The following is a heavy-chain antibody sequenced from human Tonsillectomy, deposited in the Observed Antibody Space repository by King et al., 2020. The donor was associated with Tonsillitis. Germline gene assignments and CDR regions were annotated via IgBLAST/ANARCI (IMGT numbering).Heavy chain of an antibody. Sequence: LQLQESGSGLVKPSQTVSLTCVVSGDSISSGGYSWSWIRQPPGKGLEWIGYIYHSGITPYNPSLKSRVTISVDRSRNQFSLTLSSVTAADTAVYYCARGPTASGMDVWGQGTTVTVSS. CDR1: GDSISSGGYS. D-gene: IGHD2-21*02. CDR3: ARGPTASGMDV. V-gene: IGHV4-30-2*01. J-gene: IGHJ6*02. CDR2: IYHSGIT.